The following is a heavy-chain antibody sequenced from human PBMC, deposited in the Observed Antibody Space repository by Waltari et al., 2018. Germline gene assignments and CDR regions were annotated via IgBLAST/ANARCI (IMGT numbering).Heavy chain of an antibody. CDR3: ARGAPFEPEPDAFDI. D-gene: IGHD2-2*01. Sequence: QVQLVQSGAEVKKPGSSVKVSCKASGGTFRSYAISWVRQDPGQGLEWMGWIIPIVGTANYAQKFQGRVTITADESTSTAYMELSSLRSEDTAVYYCARGAPFEPEPDAFDIWGQGTMVTVSS. J-gene: IGHJ3*02. V-gene: IGHV1-69*01. CDR1: GGTFRSYA. CDR2: IIPIVGTA.